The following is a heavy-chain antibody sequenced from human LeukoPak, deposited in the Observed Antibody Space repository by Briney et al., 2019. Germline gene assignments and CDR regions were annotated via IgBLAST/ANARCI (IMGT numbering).Heavy chain of an antibody. D-gene: IGHD2-2*01. J-gene: IGHJ6*02. CDR2: IRSRANSYVT. CDR1: GFTFSGSA. CDR3: TRHTDPYGSRANCYVDNFYGLDV. V-gene: IGHV3-73*01. Sequence: GGSLRLSCAASGFTFSGSAMHWVRQTSGKGLEWLGRIRSRANSYVTVYGEAVTGRFTISRDDSSNTAFLQMNSLKTEDTAVYYCTRHTDPYGSRANCYVDNFYGLDVWGQGTRVTVSS.